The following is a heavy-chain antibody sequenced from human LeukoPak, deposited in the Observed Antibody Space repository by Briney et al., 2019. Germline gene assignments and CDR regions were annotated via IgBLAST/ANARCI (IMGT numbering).Heavy chain of an antibody. D-gene: IGHD2/OR15-2a*01. CDR3: ARDSEYGPNWFDP. V-gene: IGHV4-4*07. CDR2: IYTSGST. J-gene: IGHJ5*02. CDR1: GASISSYF. Sequence: RSQTLSLTRAVCGASISSYFWRWIRPPARRGLEWVGRIYTSGSTNYNPSLKSRVTMSVDTSKNQFSLKLSSVTAADTAVYYCARDSEYGPNWFDPWGQGTLVTVSS.